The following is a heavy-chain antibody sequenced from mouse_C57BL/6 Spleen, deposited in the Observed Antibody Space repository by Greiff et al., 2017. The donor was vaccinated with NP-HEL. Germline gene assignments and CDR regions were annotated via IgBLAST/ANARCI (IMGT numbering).Heavy chain of an antibody. CDR1: GYTFTSYW. CDR3: ARGGQLRPAWFAY. Sequence: QVQLQQPGTELVKPGASGYTFTSYWMHWVKQRPGQGLEWIGNINPSNGGTNYNEKFKSKATLTVDKSSSTAYMQLSSLTSEDSAVYYCARGGQLRPAWFAYWGQGTLVTVSA. CDR2: INPSNGGT. J-gene: IGHJ3*01. V-gene: IGHV1-53*01. D-gene: IGHD3-2*02.